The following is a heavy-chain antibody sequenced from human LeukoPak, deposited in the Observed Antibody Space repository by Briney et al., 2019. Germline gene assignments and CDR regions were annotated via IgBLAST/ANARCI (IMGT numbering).Heavy chain of an antibody. Sequence: PSETLSLTCTVSGGSISSYYWSWIRQPPGKGLEWIGYIYYSGSTNYNPSLKSRVTISVDTSKNQFSLKLSSVTAADTAVYCCARRGRTHPFDYWGQGTLVTVSS. J-gene: IGHJ4*02. D-gene: IGHD2-2*01. V-gene: IGHV4-59*01. CDR2: IYYSGST. CDR3: ARRGRTHPFDY. CDR1: GGSISSYY.